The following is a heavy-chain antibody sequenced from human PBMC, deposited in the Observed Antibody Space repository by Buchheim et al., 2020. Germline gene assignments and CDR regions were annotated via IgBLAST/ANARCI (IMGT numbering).Heavy chain of an antibody. V-gene: IGHV3-74*01. CDR2: IDSDGGTT. CDR3: ARGRGYGLVGLDY. D-gene: IGHD3-10*01. CDR1: GFTFNRHW. J-gene: IGHJ4*02. Sequence: DVQLVESGGGLVQPGGSLRLSCTASGFTFNRHWMHWVRQAPGKGLVWVSHIDSDGGTTNYADSVKGRFTISRDNAKHTLYLQVNSLRAEDTAVYYCARGRGYGLVGLDYWGQGTL.